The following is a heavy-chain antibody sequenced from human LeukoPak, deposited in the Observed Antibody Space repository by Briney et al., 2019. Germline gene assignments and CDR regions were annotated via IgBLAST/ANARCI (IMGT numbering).Heavy chain of an antibody. CDR1: GGSISSGGYY. V-gene: IGHV4-30-2*01. CDR3: ARGRPWWELWGTFCFDY. J-gene: IGHJ4*02. CDR2: IYHSGST. Sequence: PSETLSLTCTVSGGSISSGGYYWSWNRQPPGKGLEWIGYIYHSGSTYYNPSLKSRVTISVDRSKNQFSLKLSSVTAADTAVYYCARGRPWWELWGTFCFDYWGQGTLVTVSS. D-gene: IGHD2-15*01.